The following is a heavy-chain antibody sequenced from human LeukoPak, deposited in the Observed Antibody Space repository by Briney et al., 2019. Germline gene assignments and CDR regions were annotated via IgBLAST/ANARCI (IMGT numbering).Heavy chain of an antibody. V-gene: IGHV1-18*01. Sequence: APVKVSCKASGYTFTTYGISWVRQAPGQGLEWMGWISAYNGNTNYAQKIQGRVTMTTDTSTSTAYMELRSLRSDDTAVYYCARGSTARYYYDSSGYYRGAVDYWGQGTLVTISS. J-gene: IGHJ4*02. D-gene: IGHD3-22*01. CDR2: ISAYNGNT. CDR1: GYTFTTYG. CDR3: ARGSTARYYYDSSGYYRGAVDY.